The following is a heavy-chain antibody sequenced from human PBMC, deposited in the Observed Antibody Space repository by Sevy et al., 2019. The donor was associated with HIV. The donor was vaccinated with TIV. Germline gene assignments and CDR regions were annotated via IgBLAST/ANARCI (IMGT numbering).Heavy chain of an antibody. CDR3: ARGWTTAVALDAPDI. CDR2: IIPIFGPT. D-gene: IGHD4-17*01. CDR1: GGTFSNYA. V-gene: IGHV1-69*13. Sequence: ASVKVSCKASGGTFSNYAISWVRQAPGQGLEWMGRIIPIFGPTNYAQRFQGRVTITADGSTNTAYMELSVLTSEDTAVYYCARGWTTAVALDAPDIWGQGTVVTVSS. J-gene: IGHJ3*02.